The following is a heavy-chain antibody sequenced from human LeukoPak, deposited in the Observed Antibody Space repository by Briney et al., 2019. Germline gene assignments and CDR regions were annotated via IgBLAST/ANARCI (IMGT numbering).Heavy chain of an antibody. D-gene: IGHD1-26*01. CDR2: INPNTGGT. CDR3: ARDRGSYFHDAFDI. Sequence: ASVKVSCKASVHTVTGYDMYWVRQAPGHGLEWMGWINPNTGGTNYAQKFQGRVTMTGVQHISTVYMELSRLTSDDAAVYYCARDRGSYFHDAFDIWGQGTMVTVSS. V-gene: IGHV1-2*02. CDR1: VHTVTGYD. J-gene: IGHJ3*02.